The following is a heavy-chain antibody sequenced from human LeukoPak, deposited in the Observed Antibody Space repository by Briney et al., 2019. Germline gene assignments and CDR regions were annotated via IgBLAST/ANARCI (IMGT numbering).Heavy chain of an antibody. J-gene: IGHJ4*02. Sequence: SETLSLTCAVYGGSFSGYYWSWIRRPPGKGLEWIGEINHSGSTNYNPSLKSRVTISVDTSKNQFSLKLSSVTAADTAVYYCARSRVYPFGFRYYFDYWGQGTLVTVSS. CDR2: INHSGST. CDR3: ARSRVYPFGFRYYFDY. D-gene: IGHD5/OR15-5a*01. CDR1: GGSFSGYY. V-gene: IGHV4-34*01.